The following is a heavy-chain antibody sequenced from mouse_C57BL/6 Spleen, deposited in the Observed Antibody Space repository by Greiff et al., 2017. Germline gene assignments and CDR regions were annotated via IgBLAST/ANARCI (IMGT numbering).Heavy chain of an antibody. CDR2: IYPGSGST. CDR3: AKEGHYYGSSYPDY. Sequence: VQLQQSGAELVKPGASVKMSCKASGYTFTSYWITWVKQRPGQGLEWIGDIYPGSGSTNYNEKFKSKATLTVDTSSSTAYMQLSSLTSEDSAVYYCAKEGHYYGSSYPDYWGQGTTLTVSS. CDR1: GYTFTSYW. D-gene: IGHD1-1*01. J-gene: IGHJ2*01. V-gene: IGHV1-55*01.